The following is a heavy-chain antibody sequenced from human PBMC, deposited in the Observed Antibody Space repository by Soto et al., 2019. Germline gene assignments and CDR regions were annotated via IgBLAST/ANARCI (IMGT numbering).Heavy chain of an antibody. CDR3: VGGLNYYDSSGPFGY. V-gene: IGHV3-64D*06. CDR2: ISSNGGST. Sequence: GGSLRLSCSASVFTFSSYAMHLVRQSPGKGLEYVSAISSNGGSTYYADSVKGRFTISRDNSKNTLYLQMSSLRAEDTAVYYCVGGLNYYDSSGPFGYWGQGTMVTVSS. D-gene: IGHD3-22*01. CDR1: VFTFSSYA. J-gene: IGHJ4*02.